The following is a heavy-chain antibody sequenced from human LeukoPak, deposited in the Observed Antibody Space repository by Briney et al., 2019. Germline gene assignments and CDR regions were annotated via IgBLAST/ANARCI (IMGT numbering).Heavy chain of an antibody. CDR2: IYYLGNT. D-gene: IGHD3-10*01. Sequence: PSETLSLTCTVSGGSISGYYWSWIRQPPGKGLEWIGYIYYLGNTNYNPSLQSRVTISLNTPENQVSLRLSSLTAADTAVYYCARHRFGELSHFDYWGQGTLVTVSS. V-gene: IGHV4-59*08. CDR1: GGSISGYY. CDR3: ARHRFGELSHFDY. J-gene: IGHJ4*02.